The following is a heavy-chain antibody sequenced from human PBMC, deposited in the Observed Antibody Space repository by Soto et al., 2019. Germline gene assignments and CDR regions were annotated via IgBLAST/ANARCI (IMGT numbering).Heavy chain of an antibody. CDR1: GFPFSTYA. CDR2: TSNGGNT. Sequence: GGSLRLSCEASGFPFSTYAMTLVRQVPGKGLEWVSTTSNGGNTEFAESVRGRFTVFRDNSKNTIYLQMSSLRAEDSAIYFCAKDFRPGLIVPTKSGFDPWGQGTPVTVSS. J-gene: IGHJ5*02. CDR3: AKDFRPGLIVPTKSGFDP. V-gene: IGHV3-23*01. D-gene: IGHD2-15*01.